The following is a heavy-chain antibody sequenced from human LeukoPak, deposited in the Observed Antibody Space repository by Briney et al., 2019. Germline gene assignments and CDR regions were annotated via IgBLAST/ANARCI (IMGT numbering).Heavy chain of an antibody. D-gene: IGHD2-2*01. CDR3: ARERVNIVVVPAAAPRQNNWFDP. V-gene: IGHV4-34*01. Sequence: SETLSLTCAVYGGSFSGYYWSWIRQPPGKGLEWIGEINHSGSTNYNPSLKSRVTISVDTSKNQFSLKLRSVTAADTAVYYCARERVNIVVVPAAAPRQNNWFDPWGQGTLVTVSS. J-gene: IGHJ5*02. CDR1: GGSFSGYY. CDR2: INHSGST.